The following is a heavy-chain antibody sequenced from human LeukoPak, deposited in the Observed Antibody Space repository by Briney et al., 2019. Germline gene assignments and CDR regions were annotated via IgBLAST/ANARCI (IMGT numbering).Heavy chain of an antibody. Sequence: SVKVSCKASGGTFSSYAISWVRQAPGQGLEWMGGIIPIFGTANYAQKFQGRVTITADESTSTAYMELSSLRSEDTAVYYCASFLDCSGGSCYYMDYYYMDVWGKGTTVTISS. CDR1: GGTFSSYA. CDR3: ASFLDCSGGSCYYMDYYYMDV. D-gene: IGHD2-15*01. J-gene: IGHJ6*03. CDR2: IIPIFGTA. V-gene: IGHV1-69*13.